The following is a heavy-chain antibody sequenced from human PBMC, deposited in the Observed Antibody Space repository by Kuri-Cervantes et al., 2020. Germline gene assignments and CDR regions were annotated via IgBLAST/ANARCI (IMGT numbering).Heavy chain of an antibody. CDR3: ARGGWLQILGWFDP. Sequence: LSLTCAASGFTFSSYGMHWVRQAPGKGLEWVAVISYDGSNKYYADSVKGRFTISRDNSKNTLYLQMNSLRAGDTAVYYCARGGWLQILGWFDPWGQGTRVTCCS. V-gene: IGHV3-30*03. J-gene: IGHJ5*02. CDR2: ISYDGSNK. CDR1: GFTFSSYG. D-gene: IGHD5-24*01.